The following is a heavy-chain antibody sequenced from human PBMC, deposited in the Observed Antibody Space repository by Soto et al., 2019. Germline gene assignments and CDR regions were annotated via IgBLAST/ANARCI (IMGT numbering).Heavy chain of an antibody. Sequence: SETLSLTCTVSGGSISSYYWSWIRQPPGKGLEWIGYIYYSGSTNYNPSLKSRVTISVDTSKNQFSLKLSSVTAADTAVYYCARMRYYYDSSAGSRYFQHWGQGTLVTVS. CDR1: GGSISSYY. D-gene: IGHD3-22*01. J-gene: IGHJ1*01. CDR2: IYYSGST. V-gene: IGHV4-59*01. CDR3: ARMRYYYDSSAGSRYFQH.